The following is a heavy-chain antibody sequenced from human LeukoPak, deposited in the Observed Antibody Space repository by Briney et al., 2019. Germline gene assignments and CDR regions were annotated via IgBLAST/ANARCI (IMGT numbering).Heavy chain of an antibody. Sequence: TGGSLRLSCAASGFTVSSNYMSWVRQAPGKGLEWVSVIYSGGSTYYADPVKGRFTISRDNSKNTLYLQMNSLRAQDTAVYYCARGRGKVYYYMDVWGKGTTVTVSS. CDR3: ARGRGKVYYYMDV. D-gene: IGHD3-16*01. CDR2: IYSGGST. CDR1: GFTVSSNY. J-gene: IGHJ6*03. V-gene: IGHV3-53*01.